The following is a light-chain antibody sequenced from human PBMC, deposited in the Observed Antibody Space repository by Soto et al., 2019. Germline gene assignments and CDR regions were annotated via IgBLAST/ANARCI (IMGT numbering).Light chain of an antibody. CDR3: SSYTSGSTLV. V-gene: IGLV2-14*01. CDR2: EVS. J-gene: IGLJ2*01. CDR1: SSDVGGYNY. Sequence: QSALTQPASVSGSPGQSITISCTGTSSDVGGYNYVSWYQQHPGKAPKIMIYEVSNRPSGVSNRLSGSKSGNTASLTISGLQAEDEADYYCSSYTSGSTLVFGGGTKLTVL.